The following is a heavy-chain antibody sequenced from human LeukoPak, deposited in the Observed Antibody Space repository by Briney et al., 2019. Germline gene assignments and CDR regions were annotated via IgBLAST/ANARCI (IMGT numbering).Heavy chain of an antibody. Sequence: SLRLSCLASGFTFDDYAMHWVRQAPGKGLEWVSGISWNSGSIGYADSVKGRFTISRDNAKNSLYLQMNSLRAEDTALYYCAKDIATGSRLYYFDYWGQGTLVTVSS. CDR1: GFTFDDYA. D-gene: IGHD1-26*01. J-gene: IGHJ4*02. CDR2: ISWNSGSI. CDR3: AKDIATGSRLYYFDY. V-gene: IGHV3-9*01.